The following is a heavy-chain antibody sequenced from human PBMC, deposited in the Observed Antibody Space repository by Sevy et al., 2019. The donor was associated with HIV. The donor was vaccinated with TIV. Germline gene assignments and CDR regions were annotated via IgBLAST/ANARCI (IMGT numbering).Heavy chain of an antibody. CDR2: ISSSSTYI. CDR3: ASSIYCSSTSCHDYYYYGMDV. CDR1: GFTFSSYS. D-gene: IGHD2-2*01. V-gene: IGHV3-21*01. J-gene: IGHJ6*02. Sequence: GGSLRLSCAASGFTFSSYSMHWVRQAPGKGLEWVSSISSSSTYIYYADSVKGRFTISRDNAKNSLYLQMNSLRAEDTAVYYCASSIYCSSTSCHDYYYYGMDVWGQGTTVTVSS.